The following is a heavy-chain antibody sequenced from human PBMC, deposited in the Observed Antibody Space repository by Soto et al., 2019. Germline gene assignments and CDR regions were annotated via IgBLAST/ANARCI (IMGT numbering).Heavy chain of an antibody. V-gene: IGHV3-73*01. CDR3: TRLYGDYADY. Sequence: EVQLVESGGGLVQPGGSLKLSCAASGFTFSGFAIHWVRQASGKGLEWVGRIRSKANSYATAYAASVKGRFAISRDDSRNTAYLQMNSLKTEDTAVYYCTRLYGDYADYWGQGTLVPVSS. CDR1: GFTFSGFA. J-gene: IGHJ4*02. CDR2: IRSKANSYAT. D-gene: IGHD4-17*01.